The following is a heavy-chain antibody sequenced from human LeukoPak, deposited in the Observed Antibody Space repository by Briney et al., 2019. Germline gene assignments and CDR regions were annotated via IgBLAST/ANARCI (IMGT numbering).Heavy chain of an antibody. V-gene: IGHV3-48*03. CDR2: ISSSGTTI. CDR3: ARDLSYCSSTSCYLGWFDP. CDR1: GFTFSSYE. J-gene: IGHJ5*02. Sequence: PGGSLRLSCAASGFTFSSYEMNWVRQAPGKGLEWVSYISSSGTTIYYADSVKGRFTISRDNAKNSLYLQMNSLRAEDTAVYYCARDLSYCSSTSCYLGWFDPWGQGTLVTVSS. D-gene: IGHD2-2*01.